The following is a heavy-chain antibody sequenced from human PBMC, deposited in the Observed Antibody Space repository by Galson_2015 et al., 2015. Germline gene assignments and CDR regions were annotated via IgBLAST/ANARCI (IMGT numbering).Heavy chain of an antibody. CDR2: IYTSGST. CDR3: ASSRSSSPHWAFDI. V-gene: IGHV4-61*02. J-gene: IGHJ3*02. Sequence: TLSLTCTVSGGSISSGSYYWSWIRQPAGKGLEWIGRIYTSGSTNYNPSLKSRVTISVDTSKNQFSLKLSSVTAADTAVYYCASSRSSSPHWAFDIWGQGTMVTVSS. CDR1: GGSISSGSYY. D-gene: IGHD6-6*01.